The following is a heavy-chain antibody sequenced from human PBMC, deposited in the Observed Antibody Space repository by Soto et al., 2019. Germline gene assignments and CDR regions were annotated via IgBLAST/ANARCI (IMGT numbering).Heavy chain of an antibody. D-gene: IGHD2-2*01. CDR3: AKEKISTSCCNWFDP. CDR1: GFTFSDHY. J-gene: IGHJ5*02. Sequence: GVSLRLSCAASGFTFSDHYMNWIRQAPGKGLEWVSYISRSGSTTYYADSVKGRFTISRDNSKNTPYLQMNSLRAEDTAVYYCAKEKISTSCCNWFDPWGQGTLVTVSS. V-gene: IGHV3-11*01. CDR2: ISRSGSTT.